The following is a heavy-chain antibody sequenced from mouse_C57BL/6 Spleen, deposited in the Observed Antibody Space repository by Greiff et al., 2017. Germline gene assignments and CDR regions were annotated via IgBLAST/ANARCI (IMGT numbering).Heavy chain of an antibody. CDR2: IYPSDSET. V-gene: IGHV1-61*01. CDR3: ARHYYDYDGYFDV. D-gene: IGHD2-4*01. Sequence: QVQLQQPGAELVRPGSSVKLSCKASGYTFTSYWMDWVKQRPGQGLEWIGNIYPSDSETHYNQKFKDKATLTVDKSSSTAYMQLSSLTSEDSAVXYCARHYYDYDGYFDVWGTGTTVTVSS. CDR1: GYTFTSYW. J-gene: IGHJ1*03.